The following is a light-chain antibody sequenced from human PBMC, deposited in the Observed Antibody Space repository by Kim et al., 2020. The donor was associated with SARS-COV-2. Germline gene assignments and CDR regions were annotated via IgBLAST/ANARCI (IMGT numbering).Light chain of an antibody. J-gene: IGKJ1*01. CDR3: QQSYGTPPT. CDR2: GAS. CDR1: QYISKF. V-gene: IGKV1-39*01. Sequence: DIQMTQSPSSLSASVGDRVTITCRASQYISKFFNWYQQKPGEAPTLLIYGASRSQSGVPLRFSGSGYGTDFTLTISSLQPEDSATYYCQQSYGTPPTFGQGTKVDIK.